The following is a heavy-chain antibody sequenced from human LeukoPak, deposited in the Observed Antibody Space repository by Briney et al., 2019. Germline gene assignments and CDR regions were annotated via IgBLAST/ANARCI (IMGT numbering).Heavy chain of an antibody. J-gene: IGHJ5*02. Sequence: SETLSLTCTVSGASVTSYYWNWIRQPPGKGLEWIGYILYSGTTNYNPSLNSRVTMSLDTSKNQFSLELSSVTAADTAVYYCARRIIARGLGQENWFDPWGQGTLVTVSS. CDR1: GASVTSYY. CDR3: ARRIIARGLGQENWFDP. D-gene: IGHD3-16*01. CDR2: ILYSGTT. V-gene: IGHV4-59*02.